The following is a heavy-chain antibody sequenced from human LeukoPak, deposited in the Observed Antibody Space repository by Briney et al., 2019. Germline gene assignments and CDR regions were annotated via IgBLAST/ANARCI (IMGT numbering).Heavy chain of an antibody. J-gene: IGHJ3*02. D-gene: IGHD2-21*02. CDR3: ARDPDLGAFDI. CDR2: IYYRGST. Sequence: SETLSLTCTVFDSSISSYYWSWIRQPPGKGLEWIGYIYYRGSTNHNPSLKSRVTISVDTSKNQFSLKLSSVTAADTAVYYCARDPDLGAFDIWGQGTMVTVSS. V-gene: IGHV4-59*01. CDR1: DSSISSYY.